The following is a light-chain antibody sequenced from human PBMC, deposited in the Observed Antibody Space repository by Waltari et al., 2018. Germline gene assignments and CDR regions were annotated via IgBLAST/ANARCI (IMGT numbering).Light chain of an antibody. J-gene: IGLJ1*01. CDR1: SSDVGGYTY. CDR3: TSYITSSSTLYV. V-gene: IGLV2-14*03. Sequence: QSALTQPASMSGSPGQSITISCTGTSSDVGGYTYVSWYQQHPGKAPKLIIYDVHYRPSGVSNRFSGSKSGNTASLTISGLQADDEADYYCTSYITSSSTLYVFGTGTKVTVL. CDR2: DVH.